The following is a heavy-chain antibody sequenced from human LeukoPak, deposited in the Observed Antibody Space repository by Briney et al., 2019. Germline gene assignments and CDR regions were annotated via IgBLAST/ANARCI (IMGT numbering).Heavy chain of an antibody. D-gene: IGHD5-24*01. CDR3: VRDVWGDRDGFFDR. V-gene: IGHV3-74*01. CDR1: GYTFSSYW. CDR2: INSDGRSA. J-gene: IGHJ4*02. Sequence: GGSLRLSCAASGYTFSSYWMHWVRQVPGKGLLWVARINSDGRSASYAESVKGRFTISRDNAKNTLYLQMNRLRAEDTAVYFCVRDVWGDRDGFFDRWGQGTLVTVSS.